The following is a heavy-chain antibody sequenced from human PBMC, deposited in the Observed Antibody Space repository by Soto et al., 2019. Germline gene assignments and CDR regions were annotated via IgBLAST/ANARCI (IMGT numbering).Heavy chain of an antibody. CDR3: AKDEVFGVAKPAYFDY. Sequence: EGQLLESGGGLVQPGGSLRLSWAASGFTCSSYAISWVRQAPGKGLEWVSAISGSGGSTYYADSVKGRFTISGNNSQKTIYLQMNSLRADDTAVYYCAKDEVFGVAKPAYFDYWGQEPLVTVSS. V-gene: IGHV3-23*01. J-gene: IGHJ4*02. CDR2: ISGSGGST. CDR1: GFTCSSYA. D-gene: IGHD3-3*01.